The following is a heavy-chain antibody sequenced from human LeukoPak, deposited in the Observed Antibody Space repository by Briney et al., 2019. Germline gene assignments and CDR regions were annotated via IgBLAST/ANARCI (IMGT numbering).Heavy chain of an antibody. Sequence: GGSLRLSCAASGFTFSNYAMSWVRQAPGKGLEWVSSINAGGGTTYYADSLKGRFTISRDNSKNTLYLQMNSLRAEDTAVYYCAKRGRYYDSSGRYYFDYWGQGTLVTVSS. CDR2: INAGGGTT. CDR3: AKRGRYYDSSGRYYFDY. J-gene: IGHJ4*02. V-gene: IGHV3-23*01. CDR1: GFTFSNYA. D-gene: IGHD3-22*01.